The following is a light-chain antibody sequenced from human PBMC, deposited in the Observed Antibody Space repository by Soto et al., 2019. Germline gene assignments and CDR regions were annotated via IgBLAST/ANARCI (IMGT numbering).Light chain of an antibody. CDR1: QSVSSSY. CDR3: QQYET. J-gene: IGKJ1*01. Sequence: EILMTQSPATLSLSPGERATLSCRASQSVSSSYLAWYQQKPGQAPRLLIYGASSRATGIPDRFSGSGSGTDFTLTISRLEPEDFAVYYCQQYETFGQGTKVDIK. V-gene: IGKV3-20*01. CDR2: GAS.